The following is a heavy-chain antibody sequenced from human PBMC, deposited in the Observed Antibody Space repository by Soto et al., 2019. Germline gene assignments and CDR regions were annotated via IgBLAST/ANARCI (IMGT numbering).Heavy chain of an antibody. CDR3: ATGQYYYDSSAYYYS. CDR1: GFTFSDYY. Sequence: QVQLVESGGGLVKPGGSLRLSCAASGFTFSDYYMSWIRQAPGKGLEWVSYISSSSSYTNYADSVKGRFTISRDNAKNSLYLQMNSLRAEDTAGYYFATGQYYYDSSAYYYSWGQGTLVTVSS. D-gene: IGHD3-22*01. J-gene: IGHJ4*02. CDR2: ISSSSSYT. V-gene: IGHV3-11*05.